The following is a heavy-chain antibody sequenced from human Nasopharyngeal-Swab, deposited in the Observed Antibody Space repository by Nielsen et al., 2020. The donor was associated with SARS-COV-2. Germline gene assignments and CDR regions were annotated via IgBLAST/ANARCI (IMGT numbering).Heavy chain of an antibody. CDR3: AKDRDSGDDSEEYYHYYGMDV. V-gene: IGHV3-23*01. D-gene: IGHD5-12*01. CDR2: ISGSDYNT. Sequence: GGSLRLSCAASGFTFGSYAISWVRQAPGKGLEWVSVISGSDYNTYYADSVKGRFTISRDNSKNTVNLQMNSLRAEDTAIYYCAKDRDSGDDSEEYYHYYGMDVWGQGAPVTVSS. CDR1: GFTFGSYA. J-gene: IGHJ6*02.